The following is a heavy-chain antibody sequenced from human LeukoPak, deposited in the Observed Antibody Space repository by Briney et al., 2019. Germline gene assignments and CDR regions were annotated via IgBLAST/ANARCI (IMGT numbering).Heavy chain of an antibody. Sequence: GGSLRLSCAASGFTFSSYAMSWVRQAPGKGLEWVSAISGSGGSTYYADSVKGRFTISRDNSKNTLYLQMNSLRAEDTAVYYCAKGYCGGGSCWYWFDPWGQGTLVTVSS. CDR3: AKGYCGGGSCWYWFDP. V-gene: IGHV3-23*01. J-gene: IGHJ5*02. CDR2: ISGSGGST. D-gene: IGHD2-15*01. CDR1: GFTFSSYA.